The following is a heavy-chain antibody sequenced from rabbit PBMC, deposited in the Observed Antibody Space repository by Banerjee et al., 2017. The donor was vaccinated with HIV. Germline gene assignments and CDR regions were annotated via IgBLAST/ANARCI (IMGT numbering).Heavy chain of an antibody. D-gene: IGHD4-1*01. CDR3: ARDLAGVIGWNFGL. CDR2: MNAGTSGSN. J-gene: IGHJ6*01. CDR1: GFSFSSRYW. V-gene: IGHV1S45*01. Sequence: QEQLEESGGGLVKPEGTLTLTCTASGFSFSSRYWICWVRQAPGKGLEWIGCMNAGTSGSNYYARWAKGRLTISKTSWTTVTLQMTSLTAADTATYFCARDLAGVIGWNFGLWGPGTLVTVS.